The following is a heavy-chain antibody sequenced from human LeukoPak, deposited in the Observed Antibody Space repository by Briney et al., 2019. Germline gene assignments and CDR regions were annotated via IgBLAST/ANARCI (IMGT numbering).Heavy chain of an antibody. CDR3: VRHNNYALDY. V-gene: IGHV5-51*01. CDR2: IFPGSSDT. CDR1: GYSFPSYW. J-gene: IGHJ4*02. Sequence: GESLKISCEGSGYSFPSYWIGWARQMPGKGLEWMAIIFPGSSDTRYSPSFQGQVTISVDKSISTAYLQWGGLKASDGAMYYCVRHNNYALDYWGQGTLVTVSS. D-gene: IGHD5-18*01.